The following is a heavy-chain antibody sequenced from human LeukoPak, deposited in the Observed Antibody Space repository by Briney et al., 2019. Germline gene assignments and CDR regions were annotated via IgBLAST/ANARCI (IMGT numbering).Heavy chain of an antibody. V-gene: IGHV3-33*01. J-gene: IGHJ4*02. D-gene: IGHD3-9*01. CDR2: IWYDGSNK. CDR1: GFTFSSYG. CDR3: ARETSDMTFDY. Sequence: GRSLRLSCAASGFTFSSYGMHWVRQAPGKGLEWVAVIWYDGSNKYYADSVKSRFTISRDNSKNTLYLQMNSLRAEDTAVYYCARETSDMTFDYWGQGTLVTVSS.